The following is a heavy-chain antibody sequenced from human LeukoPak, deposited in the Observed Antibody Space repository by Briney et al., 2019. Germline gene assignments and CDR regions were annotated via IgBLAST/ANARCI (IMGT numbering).Heavy chain of an antibody. CDR3: ARARPGHDAFDI. CDR1: GYTFTSYD. J-gene: IGHJ3*02. V-gene: IGHV1-8*03. CDR2: MNPNSGNT. Sequence: ASVKVSCKASGYTFTSYDINWVRQATEQGLEWMGWMNPNSGNTGYAQKFQGRVTITRNTSISTAYMELSSLRSEDTAVYYCARARPGHDAFDIWGQGTMVTVSS.